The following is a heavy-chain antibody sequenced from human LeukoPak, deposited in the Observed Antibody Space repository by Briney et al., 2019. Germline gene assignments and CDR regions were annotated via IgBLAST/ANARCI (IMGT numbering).Heavy chain of an antibody. CDR3: ALAKARGWYVY. V-gene: IGHV1-46*01. J-gene: IGHJ4*02. D-gene: IGHD6-19*01. CDR1: GYTFTSYY. Sequence: GASVKVSCKASGYTFTSYYMHWVRQAPGQGLEWMGIINPSGGSTTYAQKFQGRVTMTRDTSTSTVYMELSSLRSEDTAVYYCALAKARGWYVYWGQGTLVTVSS. CDR2: INPSGGST.